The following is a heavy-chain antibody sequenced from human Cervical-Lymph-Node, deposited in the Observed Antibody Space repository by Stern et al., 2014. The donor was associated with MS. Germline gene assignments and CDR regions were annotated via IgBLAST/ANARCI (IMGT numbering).Heavy chain of an antibody. V-gene: IGHV3-30-3*01. CDR1: GFNFSHYA. J-gene: IGHJ4*02. Sequence: VQLVESGGGVVQPGRSLRLSCAVSGFNFSHYAMHWVRQAPGKGLEWVAAVSSEGNSKYHADSVKGRFTISRDNSKNTFYLQMNSLRDDDTAVYYCATQIWFDYWGQGTLVSVSS. D-gene: IGHD3-16*01. CDR2: VSSEGNSK. CDR3: ATQIWFDY.